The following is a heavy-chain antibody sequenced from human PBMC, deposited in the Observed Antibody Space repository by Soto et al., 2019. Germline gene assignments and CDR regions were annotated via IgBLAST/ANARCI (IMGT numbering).Heavy chain of an antibody. CDR2: ISYDGSNK. V-gene: IGHV3-30-3*01. J-gene: IGHJ6*02. CDR3: ARDYYRFNSGYGFSMDV. Sequence: QVQLVESGGGVVQPGRSLRLSCAASGFTFSSYAMHWVRQAPGKGLDGVAVISYDGSNKYYADSVKGRFTISRDNSKNTLYLQMNSLRAEDTAVYYCARDYYRFNSGYGFSMDVWGQGTTVTVSS. D-gene: IGHD5-12*01. CDR1: GFTFSSYA.